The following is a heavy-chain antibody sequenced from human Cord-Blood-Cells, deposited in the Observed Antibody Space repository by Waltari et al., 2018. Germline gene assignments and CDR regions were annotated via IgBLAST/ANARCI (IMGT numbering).Heavy chain of an antibody. D-gene: IGHD1-26*01. CDR1: GFTFSSYD. CDR3: AKDRSGSYY. V-gene: IGHV3-23*01. CDR2: IRGSGGST. J-gene: IGHJ4*02. Sequence: EVQLLESGGGLVQPGGSLRLSCAASGFTFSSYDMSWVRQAPGKVLGWVSAIRGSGGSTYYADSVKGRFTISRYNSKNTLYLQMNSLRAEDTAVYYCAKDRSGSYYWGQGTLATVSS.